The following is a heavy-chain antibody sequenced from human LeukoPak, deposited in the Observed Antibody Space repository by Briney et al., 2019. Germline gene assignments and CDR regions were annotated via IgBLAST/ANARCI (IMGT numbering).Heavy chain of an antibody. CDR1: GFTVSTNY. D-gene: IGHD5-24*01. Sequence: GGSLRLSCAASGFTVSTNYMSWVRQAPGKGLEWVSVIFSGGSTYHADSVKGRFTISKDNSKNTLYLHMNSLRAEDTAVYYCAREMATTWGAFDYWGQGTLVTVSS. J-gene: IGHJ4*02. V-gene: IGHV3-53*01. CDR2: IFSGGST. CDR3: AREMATTWGAFDY.